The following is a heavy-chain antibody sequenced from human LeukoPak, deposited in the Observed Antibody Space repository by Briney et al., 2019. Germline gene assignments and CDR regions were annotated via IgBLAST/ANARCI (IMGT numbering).Heavy chain of an antibody. D-gene: IGHD2-15*01. Sequence: PGGSLRLSCAASGFTFRSAWMSWVRQAPGKGLEWIGRIKTETDGETTDFAAPVKGRFTISRDDSSNTLYLQMSSLKTEDTAVYFCTTQALLYYGLDVWGKGTTVTVSS. CDR1: GFTFRSAW. CDR3: TTQALLYYGLDV. J-gene: IGHJ6*04. CDR2: IKTETDGETT. V-gene: IGHV3-15*01.